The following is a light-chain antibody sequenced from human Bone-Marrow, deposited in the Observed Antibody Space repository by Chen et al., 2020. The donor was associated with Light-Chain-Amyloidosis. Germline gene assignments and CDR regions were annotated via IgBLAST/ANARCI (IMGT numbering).Light chain of an antibody. CDR3: QVWDRSSDRPV. J-gene: IGLJ3*02. CDR2: DDS. V-gene: IGLV3-21*02. Sequence: SYVLTQPSSASVAPGHTATLPCGGNNIGSTSVHWYQQPPGQAPLLVVYDDSDRPSGIPERLSGSNSGNTATLTISRVEAGDEADYYCQVWDRSSDRPVFGGGTKLTVL. CDR1: NIGSTS.